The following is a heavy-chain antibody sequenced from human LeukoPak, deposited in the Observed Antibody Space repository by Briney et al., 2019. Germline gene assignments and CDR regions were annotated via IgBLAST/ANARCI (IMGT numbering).Heavy chain of an antibody. J-gene: IGHJ6*02. CDR3: ARDGDYYGSGSSYMHYYYYGMDV. D-gene: IGHD3-10*01. Sequence: SGGSLRLSCAASGFTFSSYSMNWVRQAPGKGLEWVSSISSSSSYIYYADSVKGRFTISRDNAKNSLYLQMNSLRAEDTAVYYCARDGDYYGSGSSYMHYYYYGMDVWGQGTTVTVSS. V-gene: IGHV3-21*01. CDR2: ISSSSSYI. CDR1: GFTFSSYS.